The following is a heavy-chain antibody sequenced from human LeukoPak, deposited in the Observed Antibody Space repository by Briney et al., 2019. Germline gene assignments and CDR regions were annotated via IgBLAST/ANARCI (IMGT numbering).Heavy chain of an antibody. CDR2: IYYSGST. Sequence: SETLSLTCTVSGGSISSYYWSWIRQHPGKGLEWIGYIYYSGSTYYNPSLKSRVTISVDTSKNQFSLKLSSVTAADTAVYYCARAPVRMVATVVDAFDIWGQGTMVTVSS. J-gene: IGHJ3*02. CDR3: ARAPVRMVATVVDAFDI. D-gene: IGHD5-12*01. V-gene: IGHV4-59*06. CDR1: GGSISSYY.